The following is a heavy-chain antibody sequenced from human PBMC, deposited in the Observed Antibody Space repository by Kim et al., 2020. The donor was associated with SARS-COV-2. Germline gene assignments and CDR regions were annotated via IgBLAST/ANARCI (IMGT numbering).Heavy chain of an antibody. J-gene: IGHJ4*02. CDR3: ARGWIAVAGAIDY. Sequence: YADSVKGRFTISRDNSKNTLYLQMNSLRAEDTAVYYCARGWIAVAGAIDYWGQGTLVTVSS. D-gene: IGHD6-19*01. V-gene: IGHV3-30*01.